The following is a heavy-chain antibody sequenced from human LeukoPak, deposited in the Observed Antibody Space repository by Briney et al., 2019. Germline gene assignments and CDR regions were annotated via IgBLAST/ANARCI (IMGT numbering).Heavy chain of an antibody. CDR3: ARGGRGYCSSTSCLSDAFDI. Sequence: RPSETLSLTCTVSGGSISSSSYYWGWIRQPPGKGLEWIGSIYYSGSTYYNPSLKSRVTISVDTSKNQFSLKLSSVTAADTAVYYCARGGRGYCSSTSCLSDAFDIWGQGTMVIVSS. CDR2: IYYSGST. D-gene: IGHD2-2*01. CDR1: GGSISSSSYY. V-gene: IGHV4-39*07. J-gene: IGHJ3*02.